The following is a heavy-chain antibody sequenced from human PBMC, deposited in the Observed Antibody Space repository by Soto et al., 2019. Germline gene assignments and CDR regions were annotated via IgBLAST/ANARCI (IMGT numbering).Heavy chain of an antibody. D-gene: IGHD4-17*01. CDR3: ARDPSRLPSNRWFDP. V-gene: IGHV4-30-4*01. CDR2: IYYSGST. CDR1: GGSISSGDYY. J-gene: IGHJ5*02. Sequence: SETLSLTCTVSGGSISSGDYYWSWIRQPPGKGLEWIGYIYYSGSTYYNPSLKSRVTISVDTSKNQFSLKLSSVTAADTAVYYCARDPSRLPSNRWFDPWGQGALVTVSS.